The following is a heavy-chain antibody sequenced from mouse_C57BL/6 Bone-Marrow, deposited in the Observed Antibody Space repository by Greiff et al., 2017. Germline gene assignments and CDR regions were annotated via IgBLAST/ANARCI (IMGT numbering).Heavy chain of an antibody. V-gene: IGHV3-6*01. CDR3: ARGYGSSQYYFDY. D-gene: IGHD1-1*01. CDR2: ISYDGSN. CDR1: GYSITSGYY. J-gene: IGHJ2*01. Sequence: VQLQQSGPGLVKPSQSLSLTCSVTGYSITSGYYWNWIRQFPGNKLEWMGYISYDGSNNYNPSLKNRISITRDTSKNQFFLKLNSVTTEDTATYYCARGYGSSQYYFDYWGQGTTLTVSS.